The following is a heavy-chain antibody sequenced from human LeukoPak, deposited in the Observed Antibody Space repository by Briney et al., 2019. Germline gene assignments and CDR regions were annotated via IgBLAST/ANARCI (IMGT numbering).Heavy chain of an antibody. CDR1: GFTFSSYA. CDR2: ISYDGSNK. Sequence: GRSLRLSCAASGFTFSSYAMHWVRQAPGKGLEWVAVISYDGSNKYYADSVKGRFTISRDNSKNTLYLQMNSLRAEDTAVYYCAKDRSYRSSYIDYWGQGTLVTVSP. V-gene: IGHV3-30-3*01. J-gene: IGHJ4*02. CDR3: AKDRSYRSSYIDY. D-gene: IGHD6-13*01.